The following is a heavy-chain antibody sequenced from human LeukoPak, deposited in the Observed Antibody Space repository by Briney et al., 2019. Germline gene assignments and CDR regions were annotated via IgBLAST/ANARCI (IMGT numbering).Heavy chain of an antibody. CDR2: IKEDGSSQ. CDR3: TRTVNSASDF. D-gene: IGHD4-23*01. V-gene: IGHV3-7*03. J-gene: IGHJ4*02. Sequence: GGSLRLSCVASGFTFSHSWMTWVRQAPGKGLEWVGHIKEDGSSQNYADSVKGRFTISRDNAKTSLFLQMNSLRIDDTAMYYCTRTVNSASDFWGQGTLVTVSS. CDR1: GFTFSHSW.